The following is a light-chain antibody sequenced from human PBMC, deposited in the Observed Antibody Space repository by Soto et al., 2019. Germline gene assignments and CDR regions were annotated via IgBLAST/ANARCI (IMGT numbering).Light chain of an antibody. Sequence: QSVLTQPASVSGSPGQSITISCTGTSSDVGAYNYVSWYQQHPGKAPKLIIFGVYDRPSGVSDRFSGSKSGNTASLTIFGLQLEDEAVYYCSSYTSGSTLPWVFGTGTKVTVL. CDR1: SSDVGAYNY. CDR3: SSYTSGSTLPWV. J-gene: IGLJ1*01. CDR2: GVY. V-gene: IGLV2-14*01.